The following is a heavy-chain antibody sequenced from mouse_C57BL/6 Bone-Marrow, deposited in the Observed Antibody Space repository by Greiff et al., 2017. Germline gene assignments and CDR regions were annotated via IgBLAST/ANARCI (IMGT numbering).Heavy chain of an antibody. D-gene: IGHD1-1*01. CDR3: ARRGFITTVRYFDV. Sequence: EVQRVESGGGLVKPGGSLKLSCAASGFTFSDYGMHWVRQAPEKGLEWVAYISSGSSTIYYADTVKGRFTISRDNAKNTLFLQMTSLRSEDTAMYYCARRGFITTVRYFDVWGTGTTVTVSS. CDR1: GFTFSDYG. J-gene: IGHJ1*03. V-gene: IGHV5-17*01. CDR2: ISSGSSTI.